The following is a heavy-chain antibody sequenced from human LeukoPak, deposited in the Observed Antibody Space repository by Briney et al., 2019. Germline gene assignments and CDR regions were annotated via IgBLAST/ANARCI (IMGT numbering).Heavy chain of an antibody. CDR2: IIPIFGTA. Sequence: ASVKVSRKASGGTFSSYAISWVRQAPGQGLEWMGGIIPIFGTANYAQKFQGRVTITADESTSTAYMELSSLRSEDTAVYYCARDPGDAFDIWGQGTMVTVSS. J-gene: IGHJ3*02. CDR3: ARDPGDAFDI. CDR1: GGTFSSYA. V-gene: IGHV1-69*13.